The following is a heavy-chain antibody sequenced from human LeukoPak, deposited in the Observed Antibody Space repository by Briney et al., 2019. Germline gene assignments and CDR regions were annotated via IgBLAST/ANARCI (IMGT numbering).Heavy chain of an antibody. CDR2: IYHSGST. Sequence: SSETLSLTCTVSGYSISSGYYWGWIRQPPGKGLEWIGSIYHSGSTYYNPSLKSRVTISVDTSKNQFSLKLSSVTAADTAVYYRARAEASVLMVYAIGRFDPWGQGTLVTVSS. D-gene: IGHD2-8*01. CDR3: ARAEASVLMVYAIGRFDP. J-gene: IGHJ5*02. V-gene: IGHV4-38-2*02. CDR1: GYSISSGYY.